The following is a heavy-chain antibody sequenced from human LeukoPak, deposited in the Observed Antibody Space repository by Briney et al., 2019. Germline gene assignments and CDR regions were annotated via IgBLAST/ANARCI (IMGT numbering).Heavy chain of an antibody. CDR1: GFPFSNYW. D-gene: IGHD6-19*01. Sequence: GGSLRLSCAASGFPFSNYWMNWVRQAPGNALEWVAYIRKDGGETYYVDSVKGRFTISRDNAKNSLYLQMNSLRAEDTAVYYCARHTSGQLFDYWGQGTLVTVS. J-gene: IGHJ4*02. CDR2: IRKDGGET. V-gene: IGHV3-7*03. CDR3: ARHTSGQLFDY.